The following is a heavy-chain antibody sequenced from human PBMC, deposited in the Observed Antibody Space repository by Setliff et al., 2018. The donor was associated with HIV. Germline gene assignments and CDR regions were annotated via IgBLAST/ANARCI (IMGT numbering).Heavy chain of an antibody. V-gene: IGHV3-11*01. CDR3: ATMGGQHLALDY. D-gene: IGHD6-13*01. CDR2: ISSSGTTI. Sequence: LKISCAASGFTFSDYYMSWIRQAPGKGLEWVSYISSSGTTIYYADSVKGRFTISRDNAKNSLYLQMNSLRAEDTAVYYCATMGGQHLALDYWGQGTLVTVSS. CDR1: GFTFSDYY. J-gene: IGHJ4*02.